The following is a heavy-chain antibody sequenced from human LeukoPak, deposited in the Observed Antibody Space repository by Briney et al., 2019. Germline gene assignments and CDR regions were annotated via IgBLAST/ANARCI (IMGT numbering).Heavy chain of an antibody. CDR3: SGLRLYYFDY. V-gene: IGHV1-2*02. J-gene: IGHJ4*02. CDR1: GYTFTAYY. Sequence: ASVKVSCKASGYTFTAYYIHWVRQAPGQGLEWMGWINPNSGGTNYTQKFQGRVTMTRDTSISTAYMELSSLGSDDTAVSYCSGLRLYYFDYWGQGTLVTVSS. D-gene: IGHD5-12*01. CDR2: INPNSGGT.